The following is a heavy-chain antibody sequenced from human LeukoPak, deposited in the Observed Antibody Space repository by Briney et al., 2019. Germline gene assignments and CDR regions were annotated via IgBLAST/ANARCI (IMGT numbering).Heavy chain of an antibody. Sequence: PGGSLRLSCAASGFTFSSYSMNWVRQAPGKGLEWVSSISSSSSYIYYADSVKGRFTISRDNAKNSLYLQMNSLRAEDTAVYYCARDRLGYGYPDAFDIWGQGTMVTVSS. J-gene: IGHJ3*02. V-gene: IGHV3-21*01. CDR3: ARDRLGYGYPDAFDI. CDR2: ISSSSSYI. D-gene: IGHD5-12*01. CDR1: GFTFSSYS.